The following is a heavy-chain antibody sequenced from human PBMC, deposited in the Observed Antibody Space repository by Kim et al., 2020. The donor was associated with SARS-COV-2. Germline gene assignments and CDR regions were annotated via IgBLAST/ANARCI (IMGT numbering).Heavy chain of an antibody. J-gene: IGHJ6*02. CDR2: INHSGST. Sequence: SETLSLTCAVYGGSFSGYYWSWIRQPPGKGLEWIGEINHSGSTNYNPSLKSRVTISVDTSKNQFSLKLSSVTAADTAVYYCARGGPAYYDFWSGYPPRAYGMDVWGQGTTVTFSS. CDR3: ARGGPAYYDFWSGYPPRAYGMDV. D-gene: IGHD3-3*01. V-gene: IGHV4-34*01. CDR1: GGSFSGYY.